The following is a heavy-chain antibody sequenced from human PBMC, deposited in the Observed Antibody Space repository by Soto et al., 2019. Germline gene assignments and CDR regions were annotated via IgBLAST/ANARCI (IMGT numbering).Heavy chain of an antibody. V-gene: IGHV4-4*07. CDR1: GGSISSYY. J-gene: IGHJ4*02. Sequence: PSETLSLTCTVSGGSISSYYWSWIRQPAGKGLEWIGRIYTSGSTNYNPSLKSRVTMSVDTSKNQFSLKLSSVTAADTAVYYCARDGNFWSGYYTSSWDYWGQGPLVTVSS. CDR2: IYTSGST. D-gene: IGHD3-3*01. CDR3: ARDGNFWSGYYTSSWDY.